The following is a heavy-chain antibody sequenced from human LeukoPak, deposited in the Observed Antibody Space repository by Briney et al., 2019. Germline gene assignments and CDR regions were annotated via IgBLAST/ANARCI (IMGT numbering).Heavy chain of an antibody. CDR3: ARDFKITMVRGVMALGDY. J-gene: IGHJ4*02. CDR2: IWYDGSNK. D-gene: IGHD3-10*01. Sequence: GRSLRLSCAASGFTFSSYGMHWVRQAPGKGLEWVAVIWYDGSNKYYADSVKGRFTISRDNSKNTLYLQMNSLRAEDTAVYYCARDFKITMVRGVMALGDYWGQGTLVTVSS. V-gene: IGHV3-33*01. CDR1: GFTFSSYG.